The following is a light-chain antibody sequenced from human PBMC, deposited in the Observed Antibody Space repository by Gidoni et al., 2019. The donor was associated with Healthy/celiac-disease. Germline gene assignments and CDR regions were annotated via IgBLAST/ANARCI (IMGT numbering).Light chain of an antibody. CDR3: QQLNSYPLG. CDR2: AAS. V-gene: IGKV1-9*01. CDR1: QGISSY. J-gene: IGKJ1*01. Sequence: IQLTQSPSSLSASVGDRVTITCRASQGISSYLAWYQQKPGKAPKLLIYAASTLQSGVPSRFSGSGSGTDFTLTISSLRPEDFATYYCQQLNSYPLGFGQGTKVEIK.